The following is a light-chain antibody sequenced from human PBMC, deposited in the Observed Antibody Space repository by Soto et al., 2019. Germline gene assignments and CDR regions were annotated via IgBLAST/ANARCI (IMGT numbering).Light chain of an antibody. CDR2: AAS. V-gene: IGKV1-39*01. CDR3: HRTYSVHPT. CDR1: QSIGNF. J-gene: IGKJ3*01. Sequence: DTPMRQPPSSLSASVGDRFTITCRGSQSIGNFLNWYQQKPGKPPKLLIYAASSLQNGVPSGFSGSGSGIDFTLSISSLQPEDFATYCCHRTYSVHPTFSTGTKVDIK.